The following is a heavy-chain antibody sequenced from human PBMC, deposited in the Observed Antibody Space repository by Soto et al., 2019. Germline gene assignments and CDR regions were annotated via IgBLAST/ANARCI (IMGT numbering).Heavy chain of an antibody. Sequence: GGSLRLSCAASGFTFSSYSMNWVRQAPGKGLEWVSYISSSSSTIYYADSVKGRFTISRDNAKNSLYLQMNSLRAEDTAVYYCARGSGTYYDFWSGYSAYNWFDPWGQGTLVTVSS. V-gene: IGHV3-48*01. D-gene: IGHD3-3*01. CDR3: ARGSGTYYDFWSGYSAYNWFDP. CDR1: GFTFSSYS. CDR2: ISSSSSTI. J-gene: IGHJ5*02.